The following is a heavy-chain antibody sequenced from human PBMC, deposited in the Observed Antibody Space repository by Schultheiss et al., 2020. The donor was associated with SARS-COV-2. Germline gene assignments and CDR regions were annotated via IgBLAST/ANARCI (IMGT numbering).Heavy chain of an antibody. CDR1: GFTFSSYA. Sequence: GGSLRLSCSASGFTFSSYAMHWVRQAPGKGLEYVSAISSNGGSTYYADSVKGRFTISRDNAKNTLYLQMNSLRAEDTAVYYCAKDRVGATRSNWFDPWGQGTLVTVSS. J-gene: IGHJ5*02. CDR2: ISSNGGST. CDR3: AKDRVGATRSNWFDP. D-gene: IGHD1-26*01. V-gene: IGHV3-64*04.